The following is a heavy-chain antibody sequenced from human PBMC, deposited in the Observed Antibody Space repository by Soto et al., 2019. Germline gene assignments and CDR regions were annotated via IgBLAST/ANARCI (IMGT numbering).Heavy chain of an antibody. V-gene: IGHV1-18*01. CDR1: GYTFTSYG. J-gene: IGHJ6*02. Sequence: ASVKVSCKASGYTFTSYGISWVRQAPGQGLEWMGWISAYNGNTNYAQKLQGRVTMTTDTSTSTAYMELRSLRSDDTAVYYCARDIGWNDVSVGYYYYGMDVWGQGTTVTVSS. D-gene: IGHD1-1*01. CDR2: ISAYNGNT. CDR3: ARDIGWNDVSVGYYYYGMDV.